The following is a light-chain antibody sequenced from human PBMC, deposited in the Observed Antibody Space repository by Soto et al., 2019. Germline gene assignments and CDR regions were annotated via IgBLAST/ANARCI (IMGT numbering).Light chain of an antibody. CDR2: DAS. J-gene: IGKJ4*01. V-gene: IGKV3-11*01. CDR3: QQRRDWPLT. CDR1: QSLNSY. Sequence: EIVLTQSPATLSLSPGERATLSCRDSQSLNSYLACFQQKPGQAPRLLIYDASNRATGIPARFSGSGSGTDFTLTISSLEPADFAVYYCQQRRDWPLTFGGGTKVEIK.